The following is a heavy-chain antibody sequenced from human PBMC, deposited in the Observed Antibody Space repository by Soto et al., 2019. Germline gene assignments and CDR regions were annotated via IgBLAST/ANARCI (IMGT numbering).Heavy chain of an antibody. V-gene: IGHV4-39*02. CDR3: ARECTVATIGGGMDV. CDR1: GGSISGSSYY. J-gene: IGHJ6*02. D-gene: IGHD5-12*01. Sequence: SETLSLTCTVSGGSISGSSYYWGWIRQPPGKGLEWIGSVYYNGNTYYDPPLKSRVTISVDTSRNQFSLKLSSVTAADTAVYYCARECTVATIGGGMDVWGQGTTVTVSS. CDR2: VYYNGNT.